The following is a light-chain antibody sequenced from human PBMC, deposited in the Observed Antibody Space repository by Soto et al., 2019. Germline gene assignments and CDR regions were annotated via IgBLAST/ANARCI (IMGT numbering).Light chain of an antibody. CDR3: QQYGTSPFT. CDR1: QSVGSTY. V-gene: IGKV3-20*01. Sequence: EIVLTQSPATLSLSPGERATLSCRASQSVGSTYLAWYQQKPGQAPRLLIYGASNRATGIPDRFIAGGSGTDFTLTISRLEPDDFAVYYCQQYGTSPFTFGPGTKVDIK. J-gene: IGKJ3*01. CDR2: GAS.